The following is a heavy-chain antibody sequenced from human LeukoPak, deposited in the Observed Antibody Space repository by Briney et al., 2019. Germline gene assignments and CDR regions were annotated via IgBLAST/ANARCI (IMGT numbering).Heavy chain of an antibody. CDR1: GGSISSSNW. D-gene: IGHD3/OR15-3a*01. Sequence: SETLSLTCAVSGGSISSSNWWSWVRQPPGKGLEWIGEIYHSGSTNYNPSLKSRVTISVDTSKNQFSLKLSSVTAADTAVYYCARAGVDSETGYYYGMDVWGQGTTVTVSS. CDR2: IYHSGST. J-gene: IGHJ6*02. CDR3: ARAGVDSETGYYYGMDV. V-gene: IGHV4-4*02.